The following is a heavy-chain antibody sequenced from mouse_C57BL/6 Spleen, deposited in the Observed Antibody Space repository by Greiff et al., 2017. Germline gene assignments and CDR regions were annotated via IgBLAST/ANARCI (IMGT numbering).Heavy chain of an antibody. D-gene: IGHD1-1*01. J-gene: IGHJ2*01. CDR1: GYTFTDYY. V-gene: IGHV1-19*01. Sequence: EVQLQQSGPVLVKPGASVKMSCKASGYTFTDYYMNWVQQSHGKSLEWIGVINPYNGGTSYTQKFKGKATLTVDKSSSTAYMEMNSLTSEDSAVYYCARGSIYYGSSSYYFDDWGQGTTLTVSS. CDR3: ARGSIYYGSSSYYFDD. CDR2: INPYNGGT.